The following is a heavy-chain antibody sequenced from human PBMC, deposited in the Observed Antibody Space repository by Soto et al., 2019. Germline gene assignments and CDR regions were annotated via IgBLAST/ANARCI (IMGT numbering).Heavy chain of an antibody. Sequence: GGSLRLSCAASGFTFSTYSMNWVRQAPGKGLEWVCRIKSKTDGGTTDYAAPVKGRFTISRDDSKNTLYLQMNSLKTEDTAVYYCTTDRYYYDSSGYPSYFDYWGQGTLVTVSS. D-gene: IGHD3-22*01. CDR2: IKSKTDGGTT. CDR1: GFTFSTYS. J-gene: IGHJ4*02. CDR3: TTDRYYYDSSGYPSYFDY. V-gene: IGHV3-15*07.